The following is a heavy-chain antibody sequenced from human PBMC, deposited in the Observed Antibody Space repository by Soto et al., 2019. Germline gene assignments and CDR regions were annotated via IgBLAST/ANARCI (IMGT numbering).Heavy chain of an antibody. V-gene: IGHV3-30*18. CDR3: AKERSRLSVTLGGMDV. J-gene: IGHJ6*02. CDR2: ISYDGSDK. Sequence: PGGSLRLSCAASGFRFSDTGIHWVRQAPGKGLEWVAVISYDGSDKYYADSVKGRFTISRDNSKNTLYLQMDSLRPGDTAVYYCAKERSRLSVTLGGMDVWGQGTRVTVSS. D-gene: IGHD1-26*01. CDR1: GFRFSDTG.